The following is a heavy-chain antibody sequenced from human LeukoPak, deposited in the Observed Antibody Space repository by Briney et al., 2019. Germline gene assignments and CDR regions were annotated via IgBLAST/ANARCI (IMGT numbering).Heavy chain of an antibody. Sequence: GGSLRLSCAASGFTVSSYWMHWVRQPPGTGLVWVSRISSDGSSTAYADSVKGGFTISRDNAKNTLYLQMNSLRAEDTAVYYCSRGGVDYWGQGTLVTVSS. J-gene: IGHJ4*02. CDR2: ISSDGSST. D-gene: IGHD3-10*01. CDR3: SRGGVDY. CDR1: GFTVSSYW. V-gene: IGHV3-74*01.